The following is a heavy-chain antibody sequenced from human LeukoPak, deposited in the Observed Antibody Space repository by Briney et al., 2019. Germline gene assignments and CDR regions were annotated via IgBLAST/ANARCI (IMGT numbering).Heavy chain of an antibody. J-gene: IGHJ6*02. D-gene: IGHD2-2*01. V-gene: IGHV3-7*03. Sequence: GGSLRLSCAASGFTFSSYWMSWVRQAPGKGLEWVANIKQDGSEKYYVDSVKGRFTISRDNAKNSLYLQMNSLRAEDTAVYYCARSIGTSWYYYYYGMDVWGQGTTVTASS. CDR3: ARSIGTSWYYYYYGMDV. CDR2: IKQDGSEK. CDR1: GFTFSSYW.